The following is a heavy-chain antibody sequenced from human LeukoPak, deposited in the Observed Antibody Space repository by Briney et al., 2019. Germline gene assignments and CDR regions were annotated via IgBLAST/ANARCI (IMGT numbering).Heavy chain of an antibody. D-gene: IGHD2-2*01. CDR3: ARDLVVPAARPMGPDYFDY. CDR2: ISGYNGNT. CDR1: GYTFTSYG. Sequence: ASVKVSCKASGYTFTSYGISWVRQAPGQGLEWMGWISGYNGNTNYAQKFQGRVTMTTDTSTSTAYMELRSLRSDDTAVYYCARDLVVPAARPMGPDYFDYWGHGTLVTVSS. V-gene: IGHV1-18*01. J-gene: IGHJ4*01.